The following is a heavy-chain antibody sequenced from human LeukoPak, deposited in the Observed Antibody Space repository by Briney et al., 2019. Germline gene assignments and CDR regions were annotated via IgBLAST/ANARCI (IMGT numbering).Heavy chain of an antibody. D-gene: IGHD4-17*01. CDR3: ARAQDLTVTSY. J-gene: IGHJ4*02. Sequence: ASVKVSCKASGYTFTSYDVNWVRQATGQGLEWMGYINPNSGNTGYAQKFQGRVTMTRNTSISTAYMELSSLRSEDTAVYYCARAQDLTVTSYWGQGTLVTVSS. CDR1: GYTFTSYD. CDR2: INPNSGNT. V-gene: IGHV1-8*01.